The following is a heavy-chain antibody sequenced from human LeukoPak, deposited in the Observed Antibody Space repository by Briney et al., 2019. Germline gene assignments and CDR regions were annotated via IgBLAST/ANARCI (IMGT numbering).Heavy chain of an antibody. Sequence: GGSLRLSCAASGFTVSTNYMSWVRQAPGKGLEWLSVIYSGGGTYYADSVRGRFTISRDNSKNTLYLQMNSLRAEDTAVYYCARDSSGGEIYFDYWGQGTLVTVSS. CDR3: ARDSSGGEIYFDY. CDR1: GFTVSTNY. V-gene: IGHV3-66*01. J-gene: IGHJ4*02. CDR2: IYSGGGT. D-gene: IGHD2-15*01.